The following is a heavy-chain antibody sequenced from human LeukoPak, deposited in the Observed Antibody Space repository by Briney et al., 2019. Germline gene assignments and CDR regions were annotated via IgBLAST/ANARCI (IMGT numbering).Heavy chain of an antibody. CDR2: IIPIFGTA. CDR3: ARGQTDWLLGYFDY. CDR1: GGTFSSYA. Sequence: ASVKVSCKASGGTFSSYAISWVRQAPGQGLEWMGGIIPIFGTANYAQKFQGRVTITTDESTSTAYMELSGLRSEDTAVYYCARGQTDWLLGYFDYWGQGTLVTVSS. J-gene: IGHJ4*02. V-gene: IGHV1-69*05. D-gene: IGHD3-9*01.